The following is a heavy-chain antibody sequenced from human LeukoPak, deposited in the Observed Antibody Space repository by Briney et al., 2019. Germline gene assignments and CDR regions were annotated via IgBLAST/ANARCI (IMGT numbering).Heavy chain of an antibody. CDR3: ARGRYDYVY. CDR2: IYSSGST. CDR1: GGSISSYY. Sequence: SETLSLTCTVSGGSISSYYWSWIRQPPGKRLEYIGYIYSSGSTNYNPSLKSRVTISVDTSKNQFSLKLSSVTAADTAVYYCARGRYDYVYWGQGTLVTVSS. J-gene: IGHJ4*02. D-gene: IGHD3-16*01. V-gene: IGHV4-59*01.